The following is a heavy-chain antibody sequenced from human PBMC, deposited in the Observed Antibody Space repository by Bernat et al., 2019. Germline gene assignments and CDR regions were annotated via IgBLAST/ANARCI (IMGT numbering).Heavy chain of an antibody. D-gene: IGHD1-20*01. CDR3: AKVGITGTT. V-gene: IGHV3-30*18. CDR1: GFTFSSYG. CDR2: ISYDGSNK. Sequence: QVQLVESGGGVVQPGRSLRLSCAASGFTFSSYGMHWVRQAPGKGLEWVAVISYDGSNKYYADSVKGRFTISRDNSKNTLYLQINSLRAEDTAVYYCAKVGITGTTWGQGTLVTVSS. J-gene: IGHJ5*02.